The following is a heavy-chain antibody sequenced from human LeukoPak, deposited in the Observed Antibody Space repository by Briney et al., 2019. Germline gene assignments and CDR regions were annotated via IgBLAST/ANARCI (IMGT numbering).Heavy chain of an antibody. CDR3: ARSDRGYYDSSGYYWAY. J-gene: IGHJ4*02. D-gene: IGHD3-22*01. CDR2: INYSGST. Sequence: PSETLSLTCTVSGGSISGYYWSWIRQPPGKGLEWIGYINYSGSTNYNPSLKSRVTISVATSKEQFSLRLSSVTAADTGVYYCARSDRGYYDSSGYYWAYWGQGTLVTVSS. V-gene: IGHV4-59*08. CDR1: GGSISGYY.